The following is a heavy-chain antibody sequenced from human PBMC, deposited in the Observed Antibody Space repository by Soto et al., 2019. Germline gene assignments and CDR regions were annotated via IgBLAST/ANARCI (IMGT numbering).Heavy chain of an antibody. D-gene: IGHD1-26*01. V-gene: IGHV3-30*18. CDR3: AKDVVVGATTGLGDYYYYYGMDV. Sequence: QVQLVESGGGVVQPGRSLRLSCAASGFTFSSYGIHWVRQAPGKGLEWVAVISYDGSNKYYADSVKGRFTISRDNSKNTLYLQMNSLRAEDTAVYFCAKDVVVGATTGLGDYYYYYGMDVW. CDR2: ISYDGSNK. CDR1: GFTFSSYG. J-gene: IGHJ6*01.